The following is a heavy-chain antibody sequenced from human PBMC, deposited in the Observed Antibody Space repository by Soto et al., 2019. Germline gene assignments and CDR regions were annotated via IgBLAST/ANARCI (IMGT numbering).Heavy chain of an antibody. CDR3: AKHLSGSDLFDN. CDR2: ISGSGGTT. CDR1: GFTFSTYA. J-gene: IGHJ4*02. Sequence: GGSLRLSCAASGFTFSTYAMSWVRQAPGKGPEWVSAISGSGGTTYYADSVKGRFTLSRDNSKDTLYLQMNSLRAEDTALYFCAKHLSGSDLFDNCGQGTLVTVSS. D-gene: IGHD1-26*01. V-gene: IGHV3-23*01.